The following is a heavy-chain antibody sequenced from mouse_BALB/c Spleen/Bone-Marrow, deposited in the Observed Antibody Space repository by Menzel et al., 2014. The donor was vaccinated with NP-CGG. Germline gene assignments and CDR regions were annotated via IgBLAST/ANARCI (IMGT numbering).Heavy chain of an antibody. CDR3: ASYYYGHYFDY. V-gene: IGHV14-3*02. J-gene: IGHJ2*01. CDR1: GFNIKDTY. CDR2: IDPANGNT. Sequence: EVQLQQSGAELVKPGASVKLSCTASGFNIKDTYMHWVKQRPEQGLEWIGRIDPANGNTKYDPKFQGKATITADTSSNSPSLHLSSLTSEDTAVYYCASYYYGHYFDYWGQGTTLTVSS. D-gene: IGHD1-1*01.